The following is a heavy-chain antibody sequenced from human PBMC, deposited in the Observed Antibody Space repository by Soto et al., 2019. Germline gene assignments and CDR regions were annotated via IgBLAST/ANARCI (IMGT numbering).Heavy chain of an antibody. CDR2: IYHSGST. V-gene: IGHV4-30-2*01. D-gene: IGHD5-12*01. Sequence: QLQLQESGSGLVKPSQTLSLTCAVSGGSISSGGYSWSWIRQPPGKGLEWIGYIYHSGSTYYNPSAKGRVTLSVARSKNQSSLKLSSVTAADTAVYFCAAGGGLPRYYWGQGTLVTVSS. J-gene: IGHJ4*02. CDR3: AAGGGLPRYY. CDR1: GGSISSGGYS.